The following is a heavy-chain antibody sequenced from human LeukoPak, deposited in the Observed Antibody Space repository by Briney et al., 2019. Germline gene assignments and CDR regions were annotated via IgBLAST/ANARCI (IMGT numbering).Heavy chain of an antibody. Sequence: GESLKISCEGSGYSFATYWIAWVRQVPGKGLEWMGIIYPGDSDIRYSPSFQGQVTISADKSISTAYLQWSSLKASDTAMYYCARQRDSRAWGGAFGYWGQGTLITVSS. CDR2: IYPGDSDI. V-gene: IGHV5-51*01. CDR1: GYSFATYW. CDR3: ARQRDSRAWGGAFGY. J-gene: IGHJ4*02. D-gene: IGHD6-19*01.